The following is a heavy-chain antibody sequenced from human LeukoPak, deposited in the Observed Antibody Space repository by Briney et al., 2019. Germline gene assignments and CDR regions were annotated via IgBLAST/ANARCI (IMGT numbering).Heavy chain of an antibody. CDR3: ARDRLGDYDHSGYYDK. CDR1: GFTFSSYA. Sequence: GGSLRLSCAVSGFTFSSYAMSWVRQAPGKGLEWVAYICDSGRTVYYADSVKGRFAISRDNAKNSVYLQMNNLRAEDTAVYYCARDRLGDYDHSGYYDKWGQGTLVTVSS. D-gene: IGHD3-22*01. J-gene: IGHJ4*02. CDR2: ICDSGRTV. V-gene: IGHV3-48*03.